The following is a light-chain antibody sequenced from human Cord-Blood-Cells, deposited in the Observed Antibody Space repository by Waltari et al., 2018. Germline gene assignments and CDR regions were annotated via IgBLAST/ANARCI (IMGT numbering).Light chain of an antibody. J-gene: IGKJ4*01. CDR3: QQRSNWPRLT. Sequence: IVLTQSPATLSLSPGERATLSCRASQSVSSYLAWYQQKPGQAPRLLIYDASNRATGIPARFSGSGSGTDFTLTISSLEPEDFAVYYCQQRSNWPRLTFGGGTKVEIE. V-gene: IGKV3-11*01. CDR1: QSVSSY. CDR2: DAS.